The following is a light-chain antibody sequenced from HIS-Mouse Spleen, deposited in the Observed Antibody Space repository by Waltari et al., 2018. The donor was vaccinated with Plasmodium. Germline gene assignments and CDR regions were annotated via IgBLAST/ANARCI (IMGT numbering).Light chain of an antibody. J-gene: IGLJ3*02. CDR2: EVS. CDR1: SSDVGGYHY. Sequence: QSALTQPPSASGSTGQSVTISCTGTSSDVGGYHYVSWYQQHPGKAPKLMIYEVSKRPSGVPDRFSGSKSGNTASLTVSGLQAEDEADYYCSSYAGSNNLVFGGGTKLTVL. CDR3: SSYAGSNNLV. V-gene: IGLV2-8*01.